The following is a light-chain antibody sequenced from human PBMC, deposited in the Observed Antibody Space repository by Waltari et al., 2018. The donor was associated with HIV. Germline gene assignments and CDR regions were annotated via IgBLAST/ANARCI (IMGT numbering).Light chain of an antibody. CDR3: AAWDDSFVV. CDR2: RNN. Sequence: QSVLTQPPSASGTPGQRVTVSCSGDSSTIENDLVYWFQQLPGTAPKLLIYRNNQRPSGVPDRFSGSKSGTSASLAISGLRSEDEADYYCAAWDDSFVVFGGGTKLTVL. J-gene: IGLJ2*01. V-gene: IGLV1-47*01. CDR1: SSTIENDL.